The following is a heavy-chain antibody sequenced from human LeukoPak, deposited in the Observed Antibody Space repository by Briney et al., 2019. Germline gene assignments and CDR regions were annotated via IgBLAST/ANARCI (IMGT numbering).Heavy chain of an antibody. Sequence: GGSLRLSCAASGFTCSSYAMHWVRQAPGKGLEWVAVISYDGSNKYYADSVKGRFTISRDNSKNTLYLQMNSLRAEDTAVYYCARAEDEIDYWGQGTLVTVSS. CDR3: ARAEDEIDY. V-gene: IGHV3-30-3*01. CDR1: GFTCSSYA. J-gene: IGHJ4*02. CDR2: ISYDGSNK.